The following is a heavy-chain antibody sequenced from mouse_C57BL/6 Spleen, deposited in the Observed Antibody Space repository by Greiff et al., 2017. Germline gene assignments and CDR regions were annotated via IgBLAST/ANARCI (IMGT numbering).Heavy chain of an antibody. CDR2: ILPGSGST. V-gene: IGHV1-9*01. J-gene: IGHJ4*01. CDR3: ARLIQPYAMDY. D-gene: IGHD6-1*01. CDR1: GYTFTGYW. Sequence: VHLVESGAELMKPGASVKISCKATGYTFTGYWRAWVKQRPGHGLEWIGEILPGSGSTKYNEKFKGKATFTADTSSNPAYMQLRSLTTEDSAISYYARLIQPYAMDYWGQGTSVTVSS.